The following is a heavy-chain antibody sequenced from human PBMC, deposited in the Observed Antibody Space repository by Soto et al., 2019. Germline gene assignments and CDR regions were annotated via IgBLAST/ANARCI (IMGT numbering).Heavy chain of an antibody. J-gene: IGHJ6*02. CDR2: IKQDGSEK. D-gene: IGHD3-10*01. CDR1: GFSFSDYY. CDR3: ARAPLWFGNYYYYGMDV. V-gene: IGHV3-7*03. Sequence: GGSLRLSCAASGFSFSDYYMGWIRQAPGKGLEWVANIKQDGSEKYYVDSVKGRFTISRDNAKNSLYLQMNSLRAEDTAVYYCARAPLWFGNYYYYGMDVWGQGTTVTVSS.